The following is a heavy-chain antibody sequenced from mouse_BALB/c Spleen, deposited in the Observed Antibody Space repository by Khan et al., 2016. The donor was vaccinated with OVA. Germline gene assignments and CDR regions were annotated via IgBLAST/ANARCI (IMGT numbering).Heavy chain of an antibody. Sequence: QVQLMESGAELVRPGSSVKISCKASGYGFSNYLMNWVKQGPGQGLEWIGQIYPGDGIPNYTGKFKDQATLTVDKSSSTAYMQLSSLTSEDSAVYFCARSGYDYFAYWGQGTLVTVSA. J-gene: IGHJ3*01. CDR3: ARSGYDYFAY. V-gene: IGHV1-80*01. CDR1: GYGFSNYL. CDR2: IYPGDGIP. D-gene: IGHD2-14*01.